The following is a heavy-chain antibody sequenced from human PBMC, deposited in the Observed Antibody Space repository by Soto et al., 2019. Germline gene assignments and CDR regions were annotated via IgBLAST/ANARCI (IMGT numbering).Heavy chain of an antibody. V-gene: IGHV3-30*18. J-gene: IGHJ4*02. CDR1: GFSFKSYG. CDR2: ISNDGSNR. Sequence: QVQVVESGGGVVQPGTSLRLSCVASGFSFKSYGMHWVRQAPGKGLEWVALISNDGSNRYYEDSVKGRFTVSRDNSKNTVSLQMNSLRPEDTALYYCAKASYDTGVDDYWGQGTHVIVSS. CDR3: AKASYDTGVDDY. D-gene: IGHD3-16*01.